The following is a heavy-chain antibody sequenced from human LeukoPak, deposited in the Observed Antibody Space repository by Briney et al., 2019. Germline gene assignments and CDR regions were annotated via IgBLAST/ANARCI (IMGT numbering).Heavy chain of an antibody. CDR1: GGSFSGYY. CDR2: INHSGST. D-gene: IGHD4-17*01. J-gene: IGHJ4*02. CDR3: ARAYGAWDY. Sequence: LSETLSLTCAVYGGSFSGYYWSWIRQPPGKGLEWIGEINHSGSTNYNPSLKSRVTISVDTSKNQFSLKLSSVTAADTAVYYCARAYGAWDYWGQGTLVTVSS. V-gene: IGHV4-34*01.